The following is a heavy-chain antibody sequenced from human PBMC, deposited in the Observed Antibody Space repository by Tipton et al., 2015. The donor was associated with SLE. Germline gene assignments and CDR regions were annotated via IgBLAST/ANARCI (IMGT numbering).Heavy chain of an antibody. V-gene: IGHV1-18*01. Sequence: QLVQSGAEVKKPGASVKVSCKASDYTFTSYGISWVRQAPGQGLEWMGWISGYNGNTKYAQNLQGRVTMTTDTSTSTVYMDLRTLRSDDTAVYYCARAPVEWESPSHAFDIWGQGTMVTVSS. D-gene: IGHD1-26*01. CDR1: DYTFTSYG. CDR2: ISGYNGNT. CDR3: ARAPVEWESPSHAFDI. J-gene: IGHJ3*02.